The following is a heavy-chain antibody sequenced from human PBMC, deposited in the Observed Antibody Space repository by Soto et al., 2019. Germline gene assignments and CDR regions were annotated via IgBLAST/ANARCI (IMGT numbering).Heavy chain of an antibody. CDR2: TTSSSIYK. V-gene: IGHV3-21*01. Sequence: PVGSLRLSCAASGFTFSDYTMNWVRQAPGKGLEWVSSTTSSSIYKYYADSLKGRFTISRDNAKSSLYLQMNSLRAEDTAVYYCARVRREGIAIAQMDVWGQGTTVTVSS. CDR1: GFTFSDYT. D-gene: IGHD6-13*01. J-gene: IGHJ6*02. CDR3: ARVRREGIAIAQMDV.